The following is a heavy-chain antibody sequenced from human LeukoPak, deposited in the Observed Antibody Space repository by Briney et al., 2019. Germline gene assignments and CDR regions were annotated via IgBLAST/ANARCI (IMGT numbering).Heavy chain of an antibody. D-gene: IGHD6-25*01. Sequence: SETLSLTCTVSGGSISSYYWSWIRQPAGKGLEWIGRVYTSGSTNYNPSLKSRVTMSVDTSKNQFSLKLSSVTAADTAVYYCASARLGSGLEGAFDIWGQGTMVTVSS. CDR3: ASARLGSGLEGAFDI. J-gene: IGHJ3*02. CDR1: GGSISSYY. V-gene: IGHV4-4*07. CDR2: VYTSGST.